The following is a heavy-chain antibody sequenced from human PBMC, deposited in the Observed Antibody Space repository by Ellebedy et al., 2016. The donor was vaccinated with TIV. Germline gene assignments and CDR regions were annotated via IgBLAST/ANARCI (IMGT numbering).Heavy chain of an antibody. CDR2: ISAYNGNT. Sequence: ASVKVSXXASGYTFSSYGISWVRQAPGQGLEWMGWISAYNGNTNYAQKLQGRDTLTRDTSTSTAYMELRSLRSDDTAVYYCARVGTTGYYYMDVWGKGTAVTVSS. CDR3: ARVGTTGYYYMDV. V-gene: IGHV1-18*01. D-gene: IGHD1-7*01. J-gene: IGHJ6*03. CDR1: GYTFSSYG.